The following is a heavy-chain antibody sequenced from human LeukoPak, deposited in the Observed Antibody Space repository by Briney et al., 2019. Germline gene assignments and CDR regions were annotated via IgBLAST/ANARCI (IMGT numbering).Heavy chain of an antibody. J-gene: IGHJ4*02. CDR3: ARSRGIVGATPFDY. Sequence: SVKVSCKASGGTFSSYAISWVRQAPGQGLEWMGGIIPIFGTANYAQKFQGRVTITTDESTSTAYMELSSLRSDDTAVYYCARSRGIVGATPFDYWGQGTLVTVSS. CDR1: GGTFSSYA. CDR2: IIPIFGTA. D-gene: IGHD1-26*01. V-gene: IGHV1-69*05.